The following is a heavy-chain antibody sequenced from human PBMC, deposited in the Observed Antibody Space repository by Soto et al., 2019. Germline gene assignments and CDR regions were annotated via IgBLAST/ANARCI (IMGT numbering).Heavy chain of an antibody. D-gene: IGHD6-6*01. CDR2: TYYRSKWYN. V-gene: IGHV6-1*01. J-gene: IGHJ6*02. CDR3: AREKRGEQVAPYFYYYFGLDV. CDR1: GDSVSSNSAA. Sequence: SQTLSLTCAISGDSVSSNSAAWNWIRQSPSRGLEWLGRTYYRSKWYNDYAESLKSRMTIYADTSKNQFSLQLTYVTPEDTAVYYCAREKRGEQVAPYFYYYFGLDVWGQGTAVTVSS.